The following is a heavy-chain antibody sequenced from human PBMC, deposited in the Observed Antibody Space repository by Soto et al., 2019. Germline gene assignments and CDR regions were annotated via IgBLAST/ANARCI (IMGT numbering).Heavy chain of an antibody. D-gene: IGHD3-3*01. CDR1: GFTFNNAW. CDR3: TRVPPPG. Sequence: PGGSLRLSCVASGFTFNNAWMTWVRQAPGKGLEWVGRIKSKTEGGTTDYAAPVKGRFTLSRDDSKNTLYLQMNSLKTEDSAVYYCTRVPPPGCGQGTHVTVSS. V-gene: IGHV3-15*01. J-gene: IGHJ4*02. CDR2: IKSKTEGGTT.